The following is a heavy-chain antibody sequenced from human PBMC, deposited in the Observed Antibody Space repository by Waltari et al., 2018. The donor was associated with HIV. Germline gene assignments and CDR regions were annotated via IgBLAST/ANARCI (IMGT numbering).Heavy chain of an antibody. CDR3: ARDLRPRDYDSYTFDY. D-gene: IGHD5-12*01. J-gene: IGHJ4*02. V-gene: IGHV3-30-3*01. CDR2: ISYDGSNK. Sequence: VQLVESGGGVVQPGRSLRLSCSDSQFLSSSYAFHRFRHAHGKGLEWVAVISYDGSNKYYADSVKGRFTISRDNSKNTLYLQMNSLRTEDTAVYYCARDLRPRDYDSYTFDYWGQGTLVTVSS. CDR1: QFLSSSYA.